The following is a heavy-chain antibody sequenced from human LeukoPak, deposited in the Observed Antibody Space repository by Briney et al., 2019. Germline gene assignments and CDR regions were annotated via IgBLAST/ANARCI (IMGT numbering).Heavy chain of an antibody. V-gene: IGHV3-30*18. Sequence: PGGSLRLSCAASGFTFSSYGMHWVRQAPGKGLEWVAVISYDGSNKYYADSVKGRFTISRDNSKNTLYLQMNSLRAEDTAVYYCAKGGGWSPAVLFDYWGQGTLVTVSS. CDR2: ISYDGSNK. D-gene: IGHD6-19*01. J-gene: IGHJ4*02. CDR3: AKGGGWSPAVLFDY. CDR1: GFTFSSYG.